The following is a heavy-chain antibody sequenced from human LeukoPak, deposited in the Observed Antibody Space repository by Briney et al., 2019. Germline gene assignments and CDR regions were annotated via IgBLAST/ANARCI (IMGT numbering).Heavy chain of an antibody. CDR1: GGSISSGSYY. D-gene: IGHD6-19*01. V-gene: IGHV4-61*02. J-gene: IGHJ5*02. CDR3: ARVAVSGTDWFDP. CDR2: IYTSGST. Sequence: PSQTLSLTCTVSGGSISSGSYYWSWIRQPAGKGLEWIGRIYTSGSTNYNPSLKSRVTISVDTSKNQFSLKLSSVTPEDTAVYYCARVAVSGTDWFDPWGQGTLVTVSS.